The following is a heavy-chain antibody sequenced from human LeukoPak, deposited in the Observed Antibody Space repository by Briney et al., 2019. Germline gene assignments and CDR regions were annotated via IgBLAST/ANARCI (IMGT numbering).Heavy chain of an antibody. CDR1: GYTFTSYA. Sequence: ASVKVSCKASGYTFTSYAMHWVHQAPGQRLEWMGWINAGNGNTKYSQKFQGRVTITRDTSASTAYMELSSLRSEDTAVYYCARSQWEGPWCYFDYWGQGTLVTVSS. CDR3: ARSQWEGPWCYFDY. J-gene: IGHJ4*02. V-gene: IGHV1-3*01. D-gene: IGHD1-26*01. CDR2: INAGNGNT.